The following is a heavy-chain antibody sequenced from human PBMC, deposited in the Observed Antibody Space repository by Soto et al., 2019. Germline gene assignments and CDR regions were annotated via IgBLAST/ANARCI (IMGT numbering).Heavy chain of an antibody. J-gene: IGHJ5*02. CDR2: ISAGGGNT. V-gene: IGHV3-23*01. D-gene: IGHD1-1*01. CDR1: GFTFSSYA. Sequence: EVQLLESGGGLVQPGGSLRLSCAASGFTFSSYAMSWVRQAPGKGLEWVSAISAGGGNTYYRDSVKGRFTISRDNSKNTLYLQMHRLRAEDTAVYFCAQTTPSIHWFDPWGQGTLVTVSS. CDR3: AQTTPSIHWFDP.